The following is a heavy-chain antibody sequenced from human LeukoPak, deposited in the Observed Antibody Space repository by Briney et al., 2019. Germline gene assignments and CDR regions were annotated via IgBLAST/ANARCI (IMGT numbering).Heavy chain of an antibody. CDR2: ISAYNGNT. D-gene: IGHD5-24*01. CDR3: ATEMTAIGENAFDI. Sequence: ASVKVSCKASGYTFTSYGISWVRQAPGQGLEWMGWISAYNGNTNYAQKLQGRVTMTTDTSTSTAYMELRSLRSDDTALYYCATEMTAIGENAFDIWGQGTFVTVSS. J-gene: IGHJ3*02. V-gene: IGHV1-18*01. CDR1: GYTFTSYG.